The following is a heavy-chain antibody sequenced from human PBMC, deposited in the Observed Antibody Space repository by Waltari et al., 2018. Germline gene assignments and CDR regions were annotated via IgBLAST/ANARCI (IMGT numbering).Heavy chain of an antibody. CDR1: GFTFSSYA. D-gene: IGHD6-13*01. Sequence: QVQLVESGGGVVQPGRSLRLSCAASGFTFSSYAMHWVRQAPGKGLEWVAVRSYDGSNKYYADSVKGRFTISRVNSKNTLYLQMNSLRAEDTAVYYCARKGLAAAGPCFDYWGRGTLVTVSS. CDR3: ARKGLAAAGPCFDY. V-gene: IGHV3-30-3*01. CDR2: RSYDGSNK. J-gene: IGHJ4*02.